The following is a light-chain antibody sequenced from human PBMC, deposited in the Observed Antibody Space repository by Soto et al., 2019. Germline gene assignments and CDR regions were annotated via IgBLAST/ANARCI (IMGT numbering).Light chain of an antibody. CDR3: RQYGTPGT. Sequence: EIVMTQSPATLSVSPGERATLSCRASQSVSSSFLAWYQQQPHQAPSLLIYVSSSRATGIPGSFSGSGSGKDFTLTSSRLEPEDFAVYYCRQYGTPGTFGQGTKVDIK. J-gene: IGKJ1*01. CDR1: QSVSSSF. CDR2: VSS. V-gene: IGKV3-20*01.